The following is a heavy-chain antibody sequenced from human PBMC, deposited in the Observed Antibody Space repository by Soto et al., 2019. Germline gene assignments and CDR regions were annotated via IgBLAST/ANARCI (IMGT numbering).Heavy chain of an antibody. J-gene: IGHJ6*02. V-gene: IGHV1-18*01. CDR2: ISPYNDYT. D-gene: IGHD3-16*01. CDR1: GYTFIRYG. CDR3: ARGGYYDNTGGKLSHYGWDV. Sequence: QVQLVQSAAEVKKPGASVKVSCKASGYTFIRYGITWVRQAPGQGLEWMGWISPYNDYTIYAQKVKGRVTMPTDTSTRKVYRGLRSWKSADRAVYYCARGGYYDNTGGKLSHYGWDVGGQGTSVTVSS.